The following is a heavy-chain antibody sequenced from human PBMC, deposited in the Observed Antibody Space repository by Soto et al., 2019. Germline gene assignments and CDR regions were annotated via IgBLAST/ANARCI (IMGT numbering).Heavy chain of an antibody. D-gene: IGHD3-16*01. Sequence: GESLKISCEGSGYTFTNYWIGWVRQMPGKGLEWMGIIYPGDSDTRYSPSFQGQVTFSADKSTTSAYLQWCSLKASDTAIYFCARRARGNWAFDYWGQGTLVTVSS. CDR3: ARRARGNWAFDY. CDR1: GYTFTNYW. CDR2: IYPGDSDT. J-gene: IGHJ4*02. V-gene: IGHV5-51*01.